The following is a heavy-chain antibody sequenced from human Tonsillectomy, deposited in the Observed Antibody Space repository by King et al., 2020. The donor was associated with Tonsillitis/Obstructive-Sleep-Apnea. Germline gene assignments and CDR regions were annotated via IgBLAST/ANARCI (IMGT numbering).Heavy chain of an antibody. D-gene: IGHD2-21*02. V-gene: IGHV3-30*03. CDR1: GFTFSSYG. J-gene: IGHJ3*02. Sequence: VQLVESGGGLVQPGRSLRLSCAASGFTFSSYGMHWVRQAPGKGLEWVADITNDGSNKYYADSVKGRFTISRDNSENTLYLQMNSLRPEDTAVYYCASGGDDRSGSVRGPFDSRGEGAMVTVSS. CDR3: ASGGDDRSGSVRGPFDS. CDR2: ITNDGSNK.